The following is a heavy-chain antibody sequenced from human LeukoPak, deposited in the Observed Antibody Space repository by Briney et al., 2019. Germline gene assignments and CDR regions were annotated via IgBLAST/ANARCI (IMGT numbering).Heavy chain of an antibody. Sequence: GGSLRLSCAASGFTFSSYGMHWVRQAPGTGLEWVAVIWFDGSNKYYADSVKGRFTISRDNSKNTLYLQMNRLRAEDTAVYYCPAGYCSSTSCYGDAFDIWGQGTMVTVSS. CDR2: IWFDGSNK. CDR1: GFTFSSYG. V-gene: IGHV3-33*01. J-gene: IGHJ3*02. CDR3: PAGYCSSTSCYGDAFDI. D-gene: IGHD2-2*01.